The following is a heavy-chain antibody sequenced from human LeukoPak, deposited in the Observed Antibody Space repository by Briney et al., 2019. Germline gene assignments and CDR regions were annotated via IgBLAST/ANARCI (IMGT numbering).Heavy chain of an antibody. CDR1: GYTFTGYY. CDR2: INPGGDST. CDR3: ARGGSGSARGEPIDY. Sequence: GASVKVSCKASGYTFTGYYMHWVRQAPGQGLEWMGIINPGGDSTSYAQKFQDRVTMTRDTSTSTVYMELSSLRSEDTAVYYCARGGSGSARGEPIDYWGQGTLVTVSS. D-gene: IGHD3-10*01. V-gene: IGHV1-46*01. J-gene: IGHJ4*02.